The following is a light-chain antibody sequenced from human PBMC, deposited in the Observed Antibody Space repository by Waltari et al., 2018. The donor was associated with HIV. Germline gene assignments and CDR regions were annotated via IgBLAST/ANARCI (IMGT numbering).Light chain of an antibody. CDR2: GAS. V-gene: IGKV3-15*01. Sequence: EILMTQSPPTLSLSPGERATLSCRASQSVNRDLAWYQQSPGQSPRLLIHGASTMASHSPDRFSGSGSGTEFTLTISSLQSEDCAVYYCQQYNTWPPGAFGQGTKVEIK. J-gene: IGKJ1*01. CDR1: QSVNRD. CDR3: QQYNTWPPGA.